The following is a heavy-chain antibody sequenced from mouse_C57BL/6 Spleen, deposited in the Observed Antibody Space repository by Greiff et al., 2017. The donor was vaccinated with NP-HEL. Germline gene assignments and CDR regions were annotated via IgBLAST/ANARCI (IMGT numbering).Heavy chain of an antibody. Sequence: EVKVEESGGGLVKPGGSLKLSCAASGFTFSSYAMSWVRQTPEKRLEWVATISDGGSYTYYPDNVKGRFTISRDNAKNNLYLQMSHLKSEDTAMYYCAREHYGSSYDYWGQGTTLTVSS. D-gene: IGHD1-1*01. CDR2: ISDGGSYT. CDR3: AREHYGSSYDY. J-gene: IGHJ2*01. CDR1: GFTFSSYA. V-gene: IGHV5-4*01.